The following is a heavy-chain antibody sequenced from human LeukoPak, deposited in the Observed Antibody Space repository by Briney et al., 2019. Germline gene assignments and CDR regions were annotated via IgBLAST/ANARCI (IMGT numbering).Heavy chain of an antibody. Sequence: GGSLRLSCVVSGLSYSDSYMSWIRQAPGKGLEWVSAISGSGGSTYYADSVKGRFTISRDNSKNTLYLQMNSLRAEDTAVYYCAKLLPDYDILTGYSWGYFDYWGQGTLVTVSS. CDR3: AKLLPDYDILTGYSWGYFDY. CDR2: ISGSGGST. D-gene: IGHD3-9*01. CDR1: GLSYSDSY. J-gene: IGHJ4*02. V-gene: IGHV3-23*01.